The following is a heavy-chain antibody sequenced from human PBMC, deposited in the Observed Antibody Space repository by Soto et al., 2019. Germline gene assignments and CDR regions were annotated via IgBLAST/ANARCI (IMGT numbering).Heavy chain of an antibody. CDR1: GFAFSTFA. J-gene: IGHJ4*02. Sequence: VGSLRLSCAASGFAFSTFAMTWVRQAPGKGLEWVAAISVSGNNAYYADSVKGRFTISRDNSLNSVFLQMSSLRADDTAVYYCARDQLRPGILYSLGVLLPEYGLWGQGTLVTVSS. CDR2: ISVSGNNA. D-gene: IGHD3-22*01. V-gene: IGHV3-23*01. CDR3: ARDQLRPGILYSLGVLLPEYGL.